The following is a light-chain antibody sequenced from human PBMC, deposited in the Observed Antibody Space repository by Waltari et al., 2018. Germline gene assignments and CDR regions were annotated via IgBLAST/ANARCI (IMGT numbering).Light chain of an antibody. CDR1: STDVGDYNY. CDR3: CSYAGRSTWV. V-gene: IGLV2-14*03. CDR2: DVT. J-gene: IGLJ3*02. Sequence: QSALTPPASVSGSPGQSFTISCPGASTDVGDYNYVSWYQQIPGKAPKVIIYDVTKRPSGVSNRFSGSKSGNSASLSISGLQAEDEAHYYCCSYAGRSTWVFGGGTKVTVL.